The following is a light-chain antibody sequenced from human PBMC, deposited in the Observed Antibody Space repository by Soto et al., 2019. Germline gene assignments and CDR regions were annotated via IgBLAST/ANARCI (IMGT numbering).Light chain of an antibody. CDR3: QQSYSIPLT. J-gene: IGKJ4*01. CDR1: HTINRY. CDR2: GAS. Sequence: DIQMTQSPSSLAASVGDRVTITCRASHTINRYLNWYQQKPGKAPKLLIYGASSLQSGVLSRFSGSGSGTEFTLTISSLQPEDFATYYCQQSYSIPLTFGGGTKLEIK. V-gene: IGKV1-39*01.